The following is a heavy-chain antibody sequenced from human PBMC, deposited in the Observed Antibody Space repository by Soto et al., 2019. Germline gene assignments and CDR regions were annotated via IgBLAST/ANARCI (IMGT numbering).Heavy chain of an antibody. CDR2: ISAYNGNT. Sequence: QVQLVQSGAEVKKPGASVKVSCKASGYTFTSYGISWVRQAPGQGLEWMGWISAYNGNTNYAQKLQGRVTMTTVTSTSTAYMELRSLRSDDTAVYYCVVSTGVRGVPHTFFDYWGQGTLVTVSS. J-gene: IGHJ4*02. V-gene: IGHV1-18*01. CDR1: GYTFTSYG. D-gene: IGHD3-10*01. CDR3: VVSTGVRGVPHTFFDY.